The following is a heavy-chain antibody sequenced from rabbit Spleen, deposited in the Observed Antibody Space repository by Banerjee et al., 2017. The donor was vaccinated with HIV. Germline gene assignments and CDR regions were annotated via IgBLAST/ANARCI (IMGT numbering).Heavy chain of an antibody. V-gene: IGHV1S45*01. CDR2: INVYTGKP. J-gene: IGHJ6*01. CDR1: GFSFSDRDV. D-gene: IGHD6-1*01. Sequence: QEQLEESGGGLVKPEGSLTLTCKASGFSFSDRDVMCWVRQAPGKGLQWIACINVYTGKPVYATWAKGRFTISRTSSTTVTLQMTSLTAADTATYFCAREVEIYGGYDGSGYPNYGMDLWGPGTLVTVS. CDR3: AREVEIYGGYDGSGYPNYGMDL.